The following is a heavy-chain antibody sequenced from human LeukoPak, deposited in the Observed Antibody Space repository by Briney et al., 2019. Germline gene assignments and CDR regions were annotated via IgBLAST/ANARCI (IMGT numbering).Heavy chain of an antibody. Sequence: PGGSLRLSCAASGFTISSYAMHWVRQAPGKGLEWVAVISYDGSNKYYADSVKGRFTISRDNSKNTLYLQMNSLRAEDTAVYYCARGGNYDSSGYNYYYYGMDVWGQGTTVTVSS. D-gene: IGHD3-22*01. J-gene: IGHJ6*02. V-gene: IGHV3-30-3*01. CDR3: ARGGNYDSSGYNYYYYGMDV. CDR2: ISYDGSNK. CDR1: GFTISSYA.